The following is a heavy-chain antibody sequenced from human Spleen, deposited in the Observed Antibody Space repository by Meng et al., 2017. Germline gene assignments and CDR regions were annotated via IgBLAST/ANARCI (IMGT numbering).Heavy chain of an antibody. J-gene: IGHJ4*02. V-gene: IGHV1-2*06. CDR1: GYPFPDYW. Sequence: VELVEPGAEVKKPGASVKVSCKASGYPFPDYWLPWVRRAPGQGLEWMGRIDPKSGDTHYAQRFQGRVTMTGDTSISTAYMELSGLRSDDTAMYYCARDEDISAAGKLFGDYWGQGTLVTVSS. CDR2: IDPKSGDT. CDR3: ARDEDISAAGKLFGDY. D-gene: IGHD6-13*01.